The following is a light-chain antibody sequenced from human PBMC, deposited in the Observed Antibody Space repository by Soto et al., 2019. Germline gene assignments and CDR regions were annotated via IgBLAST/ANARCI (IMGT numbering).Light chain of an antibody. Sequence: QPASVSGSPGQSITISCTGTSSDVGGYNYVSWYQQHPGKAPKLMIYEVSNRPSGVSNRFSGSKSGNTASLTISGLQAEDEADYYCSSYTSSSSYVFGTGTKLTVL. J-gene: IGLJ1*01. V-gene: IGLV2-14*01. CDR2: EVS. CDR1: SSDVGGYNY. CDR3: SSYTSSSSYV.